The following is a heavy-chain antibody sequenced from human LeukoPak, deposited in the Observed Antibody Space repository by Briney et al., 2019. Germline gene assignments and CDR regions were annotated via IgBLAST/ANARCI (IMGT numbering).Heavy chain of an antibody. CDR2: IGISDNT. D-gene: IGHD3-3*01. CDR1: GFTFSNYA. CDR3: ARDFNFWSGPNYYYYYGMDV. Sequence: PGGSLRLSCAASGFTFSNYAMTWVRQAPGRGLEWVSIIGISDNTYYADSVKGRFTISRDNSKNTLYLQMNSLRAEDTAVYYCARDFNFWSGPNYYYYYGMDVWGQGTTVTVSS. V-gene: IGHV3-23*01. J-gene: IGHJ6*02.